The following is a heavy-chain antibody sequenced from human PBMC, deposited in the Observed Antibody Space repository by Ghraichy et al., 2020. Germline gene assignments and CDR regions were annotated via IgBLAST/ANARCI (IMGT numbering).Heavy chain of an antibody. CDR2: ISGSAGSA. CDR1: GFTFSGYA. V-gene: IGHV3-23*01. J-gene: IGHJ4*02. D-gene: IGHD6-13*01. CDR3: AKDMRYSSSWYRGFDY. Sequence: GESLNISCAASGFTFSGYAMTWVRQAPGKGLDWVSAISGSAGSAHYADSVKGRFTISRDNSENTLYLQMNSLRPEDTAIYYCAKDMRYSSSWYRGFDYWGPGTLVTVSS.